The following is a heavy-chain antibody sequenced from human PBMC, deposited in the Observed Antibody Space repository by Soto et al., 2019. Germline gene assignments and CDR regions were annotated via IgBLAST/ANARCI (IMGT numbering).Heavy chain of an antibody. D-gene: IGHD7-27*01. CDR2: IGSAGDT. V-gene: IGHV3-13*01. CDR1: GFTFSSYA. Sequence: EVQLVESGGGLVQPGGSLRLSYAASGFTFSSYAVHWVRQPTGKGLEWVSVIGSAGDTYYPGSVKGRFTISRENAKNSLYLQMNSLRAEDTAVYYCARGYLGSFDYWGQGTLVTVSS. CDR3: ARGYLGSFDY. J-gene: IGHJ4*02.